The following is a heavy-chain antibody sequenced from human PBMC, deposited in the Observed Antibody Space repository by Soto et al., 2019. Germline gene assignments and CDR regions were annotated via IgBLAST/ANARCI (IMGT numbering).Heavy chain of an antibody. Sequence: QVQLVQSGAEVKKPGSSVKVSCKASGGTFSSYAISWVRQAPGQGLEWMGGIISIFGTANYAQKFQGRVTITADESTSTAYMELSSLRSEDTAVYYCARDPVRNLVRGVSPYYYGMDVWGQGTTVTVSS. J-gene: IGHJ6*02. CDR2: IISIFGTA. CDR3: ARDPVRNLVRGVSPYYYGMDV. D-gene: IGHD3-10*01. V-gene: IGHV1-69*01. CDR1: GGTFSSYA.